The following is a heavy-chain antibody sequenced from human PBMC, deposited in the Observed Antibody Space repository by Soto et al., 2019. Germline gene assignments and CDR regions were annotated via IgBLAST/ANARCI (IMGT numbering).Heavy chain of an antibody. D-gene: IGHD3-9*01. CDR2: ISGSGGST. CDR1: GFTFSSYA. J-gene: IGHJ3*02. Sequence: EVQLLESGGGLVQPGGALRLSCAASGFTFSSYAMSWVRQAPGKGLERVAGISGSGGSTYYADSVKGRFTISRDNSKNTLYLQMNSLRAEDTSVYYCAKMYYDIIGAFDIWGQGTMVTVSS. V-gene: IGHV3-23*01. CDR3: AKMYYDIIGAFDI.